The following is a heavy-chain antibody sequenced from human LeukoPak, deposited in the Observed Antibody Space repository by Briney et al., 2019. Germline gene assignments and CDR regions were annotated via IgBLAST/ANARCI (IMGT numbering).Heavy chain of an antibody. J-gene: IGHJ4*02. CDR1: GLTFSNYG. Sequence: SGGSLRLSCAASGLTFSNYGMSWVRQAPGKGLEWVSAISGSGGNTYYADSVKGRFTISRDNSKNTLYLQMNSLRAEDTAVYYCAKSEYYYDSSGYFGWDWGQGTLVTVSS. D-gene: IGHD3-22*01. CDR3: AKSEYYYDSSGYFGWD. V-gene: IGHV3-23*01. CDR2: ISGSGGNT.